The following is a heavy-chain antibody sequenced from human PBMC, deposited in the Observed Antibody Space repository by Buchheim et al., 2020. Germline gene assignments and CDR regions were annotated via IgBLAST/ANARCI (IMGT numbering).Heavy chain of an antibody. D-gene: IGHD6-13*01. Sequence: QVHLVESGGGLVKPGGSLRLSCAVSGFTFSDYFMTWIRQAPGKGLEWVSTISRSSTYIRYADSVKGRFTISRDNAKNSLYLQMNSLRGEDTAVYYCARDDLEGAAIGTIFDFWGQGTL. V-gene: IGHV3-11*06. CDR1: GFTFSDYF. CDR3: ARDDLEGAAIGTIFDF. J-gene: IGHJ4*02. CDR2: ISRSSTYI.